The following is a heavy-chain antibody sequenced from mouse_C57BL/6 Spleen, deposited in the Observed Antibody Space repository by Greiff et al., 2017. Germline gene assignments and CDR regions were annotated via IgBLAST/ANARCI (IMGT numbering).Heavy chain of an antibody. CDR3: ARWGGAMDY. CDR2: ISYSGRT. Sequence: EVQLQESGPGLVKPSQSLSLTCTVTGYSIPSGYDWHWIRHSPGNKLEWMGYISYSGRTTYNPSLKSRISITHDTSKNHFFLKLNAVTTEDTATYYCARWGGAMDYWGQGTSVTVSS. V-gene: IGHV3-1*01. J-gene: IGHJ4*01. CDR1: GYSIPSGYD.